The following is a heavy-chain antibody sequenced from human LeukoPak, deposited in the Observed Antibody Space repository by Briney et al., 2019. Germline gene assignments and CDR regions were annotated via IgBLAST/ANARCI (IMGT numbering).Heavy chain of an antibody. V-gene: IGHV4-61*02. D-gene: IGHD6-13*01. CDR3: AVFLIAAADHGVDY. J-gene: IGHJ4*02. CDR2: IYTSGST. CDR1: GGSISSGDYY. Sequence: SQTLSLTCSVSGGSISSGDYYWSWIRQPAGKGLEWIGRIYTSGSTNYNPSLKSRVTMSVDTSKNQFSLKLSSVTAADTAVYYCAVFLIAAADHGVDYWGQGTLVTVSS.